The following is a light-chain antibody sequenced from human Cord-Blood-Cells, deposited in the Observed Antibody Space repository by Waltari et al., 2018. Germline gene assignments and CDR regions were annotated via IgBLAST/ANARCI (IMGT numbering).Light chain of an antibody. CDR2: DVR. Sequence: QSALTQPASVSGSPGQSIPISCTGTSSDVGGYNYVSWYQQHPGKAPKLLIYDVRNRPSGVSNRFSGSKSGNTSSLPISGLQAEDEADYYCSSYTSSSTVVFGGGTKLTVL. CDR1: SSDVGGYNY. J-gene: IGLJ2*01. CDR3: SSYTSSSTVV. V-gene: IGLV2-14*01.